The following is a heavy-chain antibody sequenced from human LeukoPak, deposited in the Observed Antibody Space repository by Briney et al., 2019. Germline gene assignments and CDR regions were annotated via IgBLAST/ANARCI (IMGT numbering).Heavy chain of an antibody. CDR3: ARGDYDSSGYYYFDYFQH. J-gene: IGHJ1*01. CDR2: IIPIFGKA. D-gene: IGHD3-22*01. Sequence: GASVKVSCKASGGTFSSYAISWVRQAPGQGLEWMGGIIPIFGKANYAQKFQGRVTITADESTSTAYMELSSLRSEDTAVYHCARGDYDSSGYYYFDYFQHWGQGTLVTVSS. V-gene: IGHV1-69*13. CDR1: GGTFSSYA.